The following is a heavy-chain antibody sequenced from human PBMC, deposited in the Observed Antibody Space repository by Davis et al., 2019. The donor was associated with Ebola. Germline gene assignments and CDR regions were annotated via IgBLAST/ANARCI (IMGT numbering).Heavy chain of an antibody. J-gene: IGHJ6*02. CDR3: AKDGRKVPAAPTGYYYYYYGMDV. V-gene: IGHV3-48*01. Sequence: GESLKISCAASGFTFRSYGMHWVRQAPGKGLEWVSYISSSGSTIYYADSVKGRFTISRDNSKNTLYLQMNSLRAEDTAVYYCAKDGRKVPAAPTGYYYYYYGMDVWGQGTTVTVSS. D-gene: IGHD2-2*01. CDR1: GFTFRSYG. CDR2: ISSSGSTI.